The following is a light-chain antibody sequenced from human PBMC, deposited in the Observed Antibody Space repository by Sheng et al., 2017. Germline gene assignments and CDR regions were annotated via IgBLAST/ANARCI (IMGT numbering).Light chain of an antibody. CDR1: KLEDKY. Sequence: SYELTQPPSLSVSPGQTASITCSGDKLEDKYVCWYQQKPGQSPELVIYQDKKRPSGIPERFSGSNSGNTATLTISGTQAMDEADYYCQTWDRSPVVFGGGTKLTVL. CDR2: QDK. CDR3: QTWDRSPVV. V-gene: IGLV3-1*01. J-gene: IGLJ2*01.